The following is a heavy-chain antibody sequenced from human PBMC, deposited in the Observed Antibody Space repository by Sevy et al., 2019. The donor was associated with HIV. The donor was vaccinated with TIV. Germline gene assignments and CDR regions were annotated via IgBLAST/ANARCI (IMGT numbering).Heavy chain of an antibody. CDR2: ISHDGMNE. J-gene: IGHJ5*02. Sequence: GGSLRLSCTASEFTFSDYVMHWVRQTPGKGLEWVAIISHDGMNEDYADSVKGRFAISRDNSKNTLYLQMNRLRPDDTAVYFCVKEGGPHRNIRYCFGANCFYNWFDTWGQGVLVTVSS. CDR1: EFTFSDYV. V-gene: IGHV3-30*09. D-gene: IGHD2-15*01. CDR3: VKEGGPHRNIRYCFGANCFYNWFDT.